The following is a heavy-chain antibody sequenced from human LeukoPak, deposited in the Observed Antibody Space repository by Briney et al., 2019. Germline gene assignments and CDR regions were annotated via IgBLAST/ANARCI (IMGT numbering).Heavy chain of an antibody. V-gene: IGHV4-61*01. CDR1: GGSVSSGSYY. Sequence: SETLSLTCTVSGGSVSSGSYYWSWIRQPPGKGLEWIGYIYYSGSTNYNPSLKSRVTIPVDTSKNQFSLKLSSVTAADTAVYYCARPSYGWYGMDVWGQGTTVTVSS. J-gene: IGHJ6*02. CDR2: IYYSGST. CDR3: ARPSYGWYGMDV. D-gene: IGHD3-10*01.